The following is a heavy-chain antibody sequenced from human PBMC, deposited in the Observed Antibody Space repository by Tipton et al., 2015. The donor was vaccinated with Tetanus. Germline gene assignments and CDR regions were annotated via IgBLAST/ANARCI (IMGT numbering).Heavy chain of an antibody. CDR3: ARGIMVRGVSRFDP. CDR1: GGSFSGYY. Sequence: TLSLTCAVYGGSFSGYYWSWIRQPPGKGLEWIGEINHSGSTNYNPSLKSRVTISVDTSKNQFSLKLSSVTAADTAVYYCARGIMVRGVSRFDPWGQGTLVTVSS. CDR2: INHSGST. J-gene: IGHJ5*02. D-gene: IGHD3-10*01. V-gene: IGHV4-34*01.